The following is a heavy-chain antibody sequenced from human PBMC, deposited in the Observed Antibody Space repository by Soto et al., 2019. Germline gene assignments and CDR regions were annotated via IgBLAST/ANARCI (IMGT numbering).Heavy chain of an antibody. V-gene: IGHV1-69*01. CDR2: IILIFGTA. D-gene: IGHD2-2*01. CDR1: GGTFSSYA. Sequence: QVQLVQSGAEVKKPGSSVKVSCKASGGTFSSYAISWVRQAPGQGLEWMGGIILIFGTANYAQKFQGRVTITADESTSTAYMELSRLRSEDTAVYYCARGGFCSSTSCYEYYFDYWGQGTLVTVSS. CDR3: ARGGFCSSTSCYEYYFDY. J-gene: IGHJ4*02.